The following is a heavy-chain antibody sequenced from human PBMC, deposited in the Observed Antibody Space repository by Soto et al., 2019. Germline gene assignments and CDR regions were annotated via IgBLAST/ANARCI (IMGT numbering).Heavy chain of an antibody. V-gene: IGHV5-51*01. CDR2: IYPGDSDT. J-gene: IGHJ4*02. D-gene: IGHD1-1*01. Sequence: PGGSLKISCKASGYRFTSSWIGWVRQMPGKGLEWMGIIYPGDSDTRYRPSFQGQVTISADKSSSTAYLQWNSLQASDTAMYYCARLPGIVAPGTVFLDNWGQGTMVTVSS. CDR3: ARLPGIVAPGTVFLDN. CDR1: GYRFTSSW.